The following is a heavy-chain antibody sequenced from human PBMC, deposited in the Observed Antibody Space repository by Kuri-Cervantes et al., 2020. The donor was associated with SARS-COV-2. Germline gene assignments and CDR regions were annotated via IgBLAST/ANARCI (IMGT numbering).Heavy chain of an antibody. V-gene: IGHV3-21*01. D-gene: IGHD3-3*01. J-gene: IGHJ6*02. CDR1: GFTFSSYA. Sequence: GESLKISCAASGFTFSSYAMHWARQAPGKGLEWVASISSSSSYIYYADSLRGRFTISRDNAKNSLCLQMSSLRAEDTAVYHCARDSEGKFDLWSGYQYYYFYGMDVWGQGTAVTVSS. CDR3: ARDSEGKFDLWSGYQYYYFYGMDV. CDR2: ISSSSSYI.